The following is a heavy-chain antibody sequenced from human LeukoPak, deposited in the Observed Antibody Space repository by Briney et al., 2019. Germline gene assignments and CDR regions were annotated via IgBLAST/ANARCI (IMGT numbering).Heavy chain of an antibody. CDR1: GFTFSSYC. CDR3: ARDVMGCSSTSCFFDS. Sequence: PGGSLRLSCAASGFTFSSYCMSWVRQAPGKGLEWVANVNQDGSEKYYVDSVKGRFTISRDNAKNSLYLQMNSLRAEDTAVYYCARDVMGCSSTSCFFDSWGQGTLVTVSS. V-gene: IGHV3-7*01. D-gene: IGHD2-2*01. J-gene: IGHJ4*02. CDR2: VNQDGSEK.